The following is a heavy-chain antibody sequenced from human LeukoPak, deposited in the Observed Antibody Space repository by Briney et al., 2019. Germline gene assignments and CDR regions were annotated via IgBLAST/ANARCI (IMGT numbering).Heavy chain of an antibody. CDR3: ARLRMSRWPEVNYYGMDV. V-gene: IGHV3-15*01. J-gene: IGHJ6*02. D-gene: IGHD4-23*01. CDR1: GFTFSNAW. CDR2: IKSKTDGGTT. Sequence: GGSLRLSCAASGFTFSNAWMSWVRQAPGKGLEWVGRIKSKTDGGTTDYAAPVKGRFTISRDDSKNTLYLQMNSLRVEDTAVYYCARLRMSRWPEVNYYGMDVWGQGTTVTVSS.